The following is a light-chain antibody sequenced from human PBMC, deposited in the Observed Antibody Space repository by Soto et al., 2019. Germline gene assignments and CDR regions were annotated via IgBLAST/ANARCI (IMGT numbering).Light chain of an antibody. CDR3: SSYTSSSTLVV. Sequence: QSVLTQPASVSGSPGQSITISCTGTNSDVGGYNYVSWYQQHPGKAPKFMIYEVSNRPSGVSNRFSGSKSGNTASLTISGLQAEDEADYYCSSYTSSSTLVVFGGGTKLTVL. V-gene: IGLV2-14*01. J-gene: IGLJ2*01. CDR2: EVS. CDR1: NSDVGGYNY.